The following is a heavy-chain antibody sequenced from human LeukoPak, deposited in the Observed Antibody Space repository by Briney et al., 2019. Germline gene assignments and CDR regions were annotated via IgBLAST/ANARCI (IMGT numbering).Heavy chain of an antibody. CDR1: GFTFSTYG. D-gene: IGHD6-13*01. J-gene: IGHJ4*02. Sequence: GGSLRLSCTASGFTFSTYGMHWVRQAPGKGLEWVTLISYDGSTKYYSDSVKGRFTLSRDNSKNTLYLQMNSLRAEDTAVYYCARDQGSSSWYGAYWGQGTLVTVSS. CDR3: ARDQGSSSWYGAY. V-gene: IGHV3-30*03. CDR2: ISYDGSTK.